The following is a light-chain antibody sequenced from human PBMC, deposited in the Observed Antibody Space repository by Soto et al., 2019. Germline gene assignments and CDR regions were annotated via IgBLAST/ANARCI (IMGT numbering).Light chain of an antibody. J-gene: IGKJ1*01. CDR2: GAS. CDR3: QHYNNWPRP. Sequence: EIVMTQSPATLSVSPGERATLSCRASQSVRSNLAWYQQKPGQAPRLLIYGASTRATGIPARFSGSGSGTEFTLTISSLQSEDFAVNYCQHYNNWPRPFAQGTRWKSN. CDR1: QSVRSN. V-gene: IGKV3-15*01.